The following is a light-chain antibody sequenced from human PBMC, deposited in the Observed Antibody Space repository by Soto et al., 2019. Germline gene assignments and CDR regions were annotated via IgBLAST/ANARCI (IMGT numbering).Light chain of an antibody. J-gene: IGLJ2*01. CDR1: SSDVGSYNL. CDR2: EGS. Sequence: QSVLTQPASVSGSPGQSITISCTGTSSDVGSYNLVSWYQPHPGKAPKLMIYEGSKRPSGVSNRFSGYKSGNTASLTISGLQAEDEADYYCCSYAGSVVFGGGTKLTVL. V-gene: IGLV2-23*01. CDR3: CSYAGSVV.